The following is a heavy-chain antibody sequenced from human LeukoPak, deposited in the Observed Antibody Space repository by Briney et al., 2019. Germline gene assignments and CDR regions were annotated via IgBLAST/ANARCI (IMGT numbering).Heavy chain of an antibody. V-gene: IGHV3-23*01. D-gene: IGHD5-12*01. CDR2: ISGSGGNI. Sequence: GGSLRLPCAASGFTFSSYAMSWVRQAPGKGLEWASSISGSGGNIYYADSVKGRFTISRDNSKNTLYLQMKSLRDDDTAVYYCAKSRSGYALFDYWGQGTLVTVPS. J-gene: IGHJ4*02. CDR3: AKSRSGYALFDY. CDR1: GFTFSSYA.